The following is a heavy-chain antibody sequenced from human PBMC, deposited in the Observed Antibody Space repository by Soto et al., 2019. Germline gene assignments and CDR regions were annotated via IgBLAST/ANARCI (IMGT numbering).Heavy chain of an antibody. CDR1: GFTFSSYA. D-gene: IGHD1-26*01. CDR2: ISYDGSNK. CDR3: ARVRVGIVGDLDY. J-gene: IGHJ4*02. V-gene: IGHV3-30-3*01. Sequence: GGSLRLSCAASGFTFSSYAMHWVRQAPGKGLEWVAVISYDGSNKYYADSVKGRFTISRDNSKNTLYLQMNSLRAEDTAVYYCARVRVGIVGDLDYWGQGTLVTVSS.